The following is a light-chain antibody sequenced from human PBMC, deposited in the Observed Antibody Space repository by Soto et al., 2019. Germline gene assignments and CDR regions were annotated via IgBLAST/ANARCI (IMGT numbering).Light chain of an antibody. V-gene: IGKV1-5*03. CDR2: EAS. Sequence: DIQMTQSPSTLSASVGDRVTITCRASQNINKWLAWYQQKPGKAPKLLIYEASTLEGGVPSRFSCSGSGTEFTLTISSLQPDDFATYWCQQYKSYSTFGQGTKMDIK. CDR3: QQYKSYST. CDR1: QNINKW. J-gene: IGKJ1*01.